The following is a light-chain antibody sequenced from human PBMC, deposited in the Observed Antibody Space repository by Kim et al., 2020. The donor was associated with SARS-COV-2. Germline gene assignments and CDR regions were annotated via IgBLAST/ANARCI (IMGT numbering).Light chain of an antibody. J-gene: IGLJ3*02. CDR3: SSYTSSSTYWV. CDR2: DVS. Sequence: QSALTQPASVSGSPGQSITISCTGTSSDVGGYNYVYWYQQHPGKAPKLMIYDVSKRPSGVSNRFSGSKSGNTASLTISGLQAEDEADYYCSSYTSSSTYWVFGGCTQLTVL. V-gene: IGLV2-14*01. CDR1: SSDVGGYNY.